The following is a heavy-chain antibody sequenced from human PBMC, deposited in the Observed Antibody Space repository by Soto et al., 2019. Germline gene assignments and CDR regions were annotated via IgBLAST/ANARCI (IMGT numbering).Heavy chain of an antibody. CDR2: INHSGST. J-gene: IGHJ6*02. V-gene: IGHV4-34*01. CDR1: GGCLSGSY. CDR3: ARGSYSSGSSHPTYYYYYGMDV. Sequence: ESLSLTGAAYGGCLSGSYWNWIRQPPGRGLEWIGEINHSGSTNYNPSLKSRVTISVDTSKNQFSLKLSSVTAAETAVYYCARGSYSSGSSHPTYYYYYGMDVWGQGTTVTVSS. D-gene: IGHD6-19*01.